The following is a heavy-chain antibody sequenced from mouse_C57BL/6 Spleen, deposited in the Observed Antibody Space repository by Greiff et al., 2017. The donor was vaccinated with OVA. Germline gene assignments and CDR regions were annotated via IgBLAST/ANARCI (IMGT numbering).Heavy chain of an antibody. CDR1: GYSITSGYY. CDR2: ISYDGSN. Sequence: EVQRVESGPGLVKPSQSLSLTCSVTGYSITSGYYWNWIRQFPGNKLEWMGYISYDGSNNYNPSLKNRISITRDTSKNQFFLKLNSVTTEDTATYYCAREGGPSGFAYWGQGTLVTVSA. D-gene: IGHD2-10*02. J-gene: IGHJ3*01. CDR3: AREGGPSGFAY. V-gene: IGHV3-6*01.